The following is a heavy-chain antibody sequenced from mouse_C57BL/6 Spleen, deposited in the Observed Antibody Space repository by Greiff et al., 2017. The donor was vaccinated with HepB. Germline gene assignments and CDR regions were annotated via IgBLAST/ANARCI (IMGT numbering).Heavy chain of an antibody. CDR3: ARGDYDGPMDY. CDR1: GFTFSDYG. D-gene: IGHD2-4*01. V-gene: IGHV5-17*01. J-gene: IGHJ4*01. CDR2: ISSGSSTI. Sequence: DVKLVESGVGLVKPGGSLKLSCAASGFTFSDYGMHWVRQAPEKGLEWVAYISSGSSTIYYADTVKGRFTISRDNAKNTLFLQMTSLRSEDTTMYYCARGDYDGPMDYWGQGTSVTVSS.